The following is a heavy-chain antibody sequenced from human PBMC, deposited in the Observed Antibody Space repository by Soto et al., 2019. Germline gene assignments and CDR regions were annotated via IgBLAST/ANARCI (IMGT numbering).Heavy chain of an antibody. D-gene: IGHD6-13*01. CDR2: MNPNSGNT. CDR3: ATSPRWVAAAGVNGFDA. Sequence: ASVKVSCKASGYTFTSYDINWVRQATGQGLEWMGWMNPNSGNTGYAQKFQGRVTMTRNTSISTAYMELSSLRSEDTAVYYCATSPRWVAAAGVNGFDAWGQGTLVTISS. J-gene: IGHJ5*02. V-gene: IGHV1-8*01. CDR1: GYTFTSYD.